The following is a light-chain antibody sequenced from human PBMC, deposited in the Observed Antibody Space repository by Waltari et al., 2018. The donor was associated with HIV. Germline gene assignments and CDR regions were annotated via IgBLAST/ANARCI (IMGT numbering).Light chain of an antibody. Sequence: QSALTQPPSASGSPGQSVTISCTGSDTDIGASTYVSWYQHHPGNAPQLLLDEVNRRSSGFPDRFSGSKSCGTASLTVSGLQAEDEADYFCSSYAGSDTYVVFGGGTTLTVV. CDR1: DTDIGASTY. CDR3: SSYAGSDTYVV. V-gene: IGLV2-8*01. CDR2: EVN. J-gene: IGLJ2*01.